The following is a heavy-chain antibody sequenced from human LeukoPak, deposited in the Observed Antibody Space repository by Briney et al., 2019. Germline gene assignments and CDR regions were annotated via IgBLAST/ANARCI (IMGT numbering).Heavy chain of an antibody. J-gene: IGHJ4*02. V-gene: IGHV7-4-1*02. Sequence: ASVKVSCKASGYTITNYAISWVRQTPGQGLEWVGWINTNIGNSTYAQGFTGRFVFSLDTSVSTAYLQISSLKSEDTAVYYCARHWRLFDFWGQGTLVTVSS. CDR3: ARHWRLFDF. CDR1: GYTITNYA. D-gene: IGHD1-1*01. CDR2: INTNIGNS.